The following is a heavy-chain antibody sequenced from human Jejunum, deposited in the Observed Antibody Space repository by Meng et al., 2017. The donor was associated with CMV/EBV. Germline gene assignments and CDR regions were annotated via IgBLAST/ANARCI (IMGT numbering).Heavy chain of an antibody. D-gene: IGHD6-19*01. V-gene: IGHV3-53*01. Sequence: CAATGFTVSSNYISWVRQAPGRGLECISIISNDDTTYYADSVKRLFTISRDSSKNTLYLQMNNLRAEDTAVYYCARSSGWPGIFDYWGQGTLVTVSS. J-gene: IGHJ4*02. CDR3: ARSSGWPGIFDY. CDR1: GFTVSSNY. CDR2: ISNDDTT.